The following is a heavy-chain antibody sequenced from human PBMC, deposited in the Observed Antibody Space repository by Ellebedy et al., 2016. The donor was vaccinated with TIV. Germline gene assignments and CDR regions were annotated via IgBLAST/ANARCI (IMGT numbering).Heavy chain of an antibody. CDR2: IYHTGNT. CDR1: GGSIGSGGYS. J-gene: IGHJ4*02. V-gene: IGHV4-30-2*01. Sequence: SETLSLXCAVSGGSIGSGGYSWSWIRQPPGKGLEWIGYIYHTGNTYYHPSLKSRVTIAVDRSKNQFSLKLSTVTAADTAVYYCARVLNYFDYWGQGTLVTVSS. CDR3: ARVLNYFDY.